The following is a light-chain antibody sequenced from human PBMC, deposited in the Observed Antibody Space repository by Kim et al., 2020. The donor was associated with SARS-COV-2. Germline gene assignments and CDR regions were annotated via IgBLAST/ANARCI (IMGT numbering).Light chain of an antibody. V-gene: IGLV3-21*04. CDR3: QVWDRSTGLL. CDR2: YDD. CDR1: NLGSKN. J-gene: IGLJ2*01. Sequence: SYELTQPPSVSVAPGKTARITCGGNNLGSKNVHWYQQRPGQAPVLVIYYDDDRPSPIPERFSGSNSGNTATLTISRVEAGDEADYYCQVWDRSTGLLFGGGTKLTVL.